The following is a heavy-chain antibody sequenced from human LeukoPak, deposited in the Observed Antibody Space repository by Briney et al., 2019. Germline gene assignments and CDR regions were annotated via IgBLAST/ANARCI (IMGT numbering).Heavy chain of an antibody. V-gene: IGHV3-23*01. Sequence: GGSLRLSCAASGFTFSSYAMSWVRQAPGKGLEWVSAISGSGGSTYYADSVKGRFTISRDNSKNTLYLQMNSLRAEDTAVYYCAKDLSPTPMIVVVITLFDYWGQGTLVTVSS. CDR2: ISGSGGST. CDR1: GFTFSSYA. CDR3: AKDLSPTPMIVVVITLFDY. J-gene: IGHJ4*02. D-gene: IGHD3-22*01.